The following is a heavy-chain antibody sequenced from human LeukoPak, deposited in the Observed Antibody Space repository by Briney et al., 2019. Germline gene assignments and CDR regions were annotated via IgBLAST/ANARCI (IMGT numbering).Heavy chain of an antibody. J-gene: IGHJ5*02. V-gene: IGHV1-18*01. CDR2: ISAYNGNT. CDR3: ARSSYCSSTSCRRFDP. D-gene: IGHD2-2*01. Sequence: GGSLRLSCAASGFTFTSYGISWVRQAPGQGLEWMGWISAYNGNTNYAQKLQGRVTMTTDTSTSTAYMELRSLRSDDTAVCYCARSSYCSSTSCRRFDPWGQGTLVTVSS. CDR1: GFTFTSYG.